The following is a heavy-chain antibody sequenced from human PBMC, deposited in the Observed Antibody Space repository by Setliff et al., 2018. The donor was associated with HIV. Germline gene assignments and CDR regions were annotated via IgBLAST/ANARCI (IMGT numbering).Heavy chain of an antibody. D-gene: IGHD4-17*01. CDR2: INIGNGNT. CDR3: ARGLTTVTAVDY. V-gene: IGHV1-3*04. J-gene: IGHJ4*02. CDR1: TFSRYA. Sequence: TFSRYAMHWVRQAPGQRLEWMGWINIGNGNTVYAQELQGRVTITWDTSASTAYMGLSSLRSDDTAIYYCARGLTTVTAVDYWGQGTLVTVSS.